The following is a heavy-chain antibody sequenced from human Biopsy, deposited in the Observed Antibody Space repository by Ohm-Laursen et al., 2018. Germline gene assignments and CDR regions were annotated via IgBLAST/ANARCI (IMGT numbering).Heavy chain of an antibody. V-gene: IGHV4-31*03. Sequence: PSGTLSLTCSVSGASVKTSGYFWAWIRQRPGKGLEWIGYISYNERTHYNPSLTSRLAISFDTSNNRISLQLRSVSVADTAVYYCVREPKTGTAEAWYFDLWGRGSPVTVPS. J-gene: IGHJ2*01. D-gene: IGHD3-9*01. CDR2: ISYNERT. CDR1: GASVKTSGYF. CDR3: VREPKTGTAEAWYFDL.